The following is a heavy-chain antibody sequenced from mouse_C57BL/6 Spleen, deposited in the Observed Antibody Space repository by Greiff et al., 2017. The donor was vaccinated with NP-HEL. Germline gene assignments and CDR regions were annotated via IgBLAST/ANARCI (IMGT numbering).Heavy chain of an antibody. CDR1: GYAFSSSW. Sequence: QVQLQQSGPELVKPGASVKISCKASGYAFSSSWMNWVKQRPGTGLEWIGRIYPGDGDTNYNGKFKGKATLTADKSSSTAYMQLSSLTSEDSAVYFCARGLPTVVAYYFDYWGQGTTLTVSS. CDR2: IYPGDGDT. D-gene: IGHD1-1*01. V-gene: IGHV1-82*01. CDR3: ARGLPTVVAYYFDY. J-gene: IGHJ2*01.